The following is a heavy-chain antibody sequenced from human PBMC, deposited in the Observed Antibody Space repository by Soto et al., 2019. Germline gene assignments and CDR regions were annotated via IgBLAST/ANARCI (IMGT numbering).Heavy chain of an antibody. Sequence: GGSLRLSCTASGFTFGDYAMSWFRQAPGKGLEWVGFIRSKAYGGTTEYAASVKGRFTISRDDSKSIAYLQMNSLKTEDTAVCYCTRRLIQLFGDDAFDIWGQGTMVTVSS. CDR1: GFTFGDYA. CDR3: TRRLIQLFGDDAFDI. CDR2: IRSKAYGGTT. J-gene: IGHJ3*02. D-gene: IGHD5-18*01. V-gene: IGHV3-49*03.